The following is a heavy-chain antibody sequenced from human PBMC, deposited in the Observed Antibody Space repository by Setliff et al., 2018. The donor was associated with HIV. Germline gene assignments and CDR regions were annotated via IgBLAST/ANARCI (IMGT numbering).Heavy chain of an antibody. J-gene: IGHJ4*02. CDR3: ARRFSNSLDH. D-gene: IGHD7-27*01. V-gene: IGHV1-46*01. CDR2: INPSGGST. CDR1: GYTFTSFY. Sequence: ASVKVSCKASGYTFTSFYLHWVRQAPGQGLEWMAIINPSGGSTSYARKFRGRVTLTRDTSISTAYLELTGLTSDDTAMYYCARRFSNSLDHWGQGALVTVSS.